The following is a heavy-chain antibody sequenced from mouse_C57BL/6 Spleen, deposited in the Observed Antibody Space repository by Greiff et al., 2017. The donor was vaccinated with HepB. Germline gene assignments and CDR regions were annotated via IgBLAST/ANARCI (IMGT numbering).Heavy chain of an antibody. CDR3: ARSGTTVVTPFAY. J-gene: IGHJ3*01. CDR1: GYTFTDYY. D-gene: IGHD1-1*01. Sequence: EVQLQQSGPELVKPGASVKISCKASGYTFTDYYMNWVKQSHGKSLEWIGDINPNNGGTSYNQKFKGKATLTVDKSSSTAYMELRSLTSEDSAVYYCARSGTTVVTPFAYWGQGTLVTVSA. V-gene: IGHV1-26*01. CDR2: INPNNGGT.